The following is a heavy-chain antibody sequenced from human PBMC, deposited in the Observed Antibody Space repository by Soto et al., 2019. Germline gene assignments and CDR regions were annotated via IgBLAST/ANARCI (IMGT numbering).Heavy chain of an antibody. CDR2: IYNSGST. V-gene: IGHV4-61*01. CDR1: GDSVSSGRYY. Sequence: QVQLQESGPGLVEPSETLSLTCTVSGDSVSSGRYYWSWSRQPPGKGLEWIGYIYNSGSTNYKSSRKSRITISEDTSKNQFSLKLTSVTAADTAVYYCARSGAGSGWLGGQGTLVTVSS. J-gene: IGHJ4*02. D-gene: IGHD6-19*01. CDR3: ARSGAGSGWL.